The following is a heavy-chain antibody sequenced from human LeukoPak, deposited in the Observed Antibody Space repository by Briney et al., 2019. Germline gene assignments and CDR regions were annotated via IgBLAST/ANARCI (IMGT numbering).Heavy chain of an antibody. CDR3: AKDAKQQLVGGGQIDY. Sequence: GGSLRLSCAASGFTFSSYGMHWVRQAPGKGLEWVAFIRYDGSNKYYADSVKGRFTISRDNSKNTLYLQMNSLRAEDTAVYYCAKDAKQQLVGGGQIDYWGQRTLVTVSS. V-gene: IGHV3-30*02. D-gene: IGHD6-13*01. J-gene: IGHJ4*02. CDR2: IRYDGSNK. CDR1: GFTFSSYG.